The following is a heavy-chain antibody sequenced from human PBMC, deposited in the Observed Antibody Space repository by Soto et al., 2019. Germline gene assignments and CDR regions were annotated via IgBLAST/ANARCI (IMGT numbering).Heavy chain of an antibody. CDR2: IYPTGKT. CDR1: GGSISSGGYS. D-gene: IGHD3-16*01. CDR3: ARAPPGPAPRWGV. V-gene: IGHV4-30-2*01. J-gene: IGHJ6*02. Sequence: PSETLSLTCAVSGGSISSGGYSWSWIRHPPGKGLEWIGYIYPTGKTYYNPSLENRVTISIDTSKNQFSLQLTSVTAADTAVYYCARAPPGPAPRWGVWGHGTTVTVSS.